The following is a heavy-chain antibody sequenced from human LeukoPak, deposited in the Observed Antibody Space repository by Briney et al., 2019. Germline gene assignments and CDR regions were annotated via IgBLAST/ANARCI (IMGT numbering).Heavy chain of an antibody. J-gene: IGHJ4*02. CDR2: IRSKAYGGTT. CDR3: TREEGIAAAGTPPFDY. D-gene: IGHD6-13*01. Sequence: GRSLRLSCTASGFTFGDYAMSWFRQAPGKGLEWVGFIRSKAYGGTTEYAASVKGRFTISRDDSKSIAYLQMNSLKTEDTAVYYCTREEGIAAAGTPPFDYWGQGTLVTVSS. CDR1: GFTFGDYA. V-gene: IGHV3-49*03.